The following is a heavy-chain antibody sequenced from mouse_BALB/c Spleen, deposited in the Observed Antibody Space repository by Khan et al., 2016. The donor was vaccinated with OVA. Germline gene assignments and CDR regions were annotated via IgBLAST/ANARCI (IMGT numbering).Heavy chain of an antibody. CDR2: INPSTGYT. CDR3: ARRDRRRDFDY. J-gene: IGHJ2*01. CDR1: GYTFINYW. Sequence: QVQLQQSGAELAKPGVSVKMSCKASGYTFINYWILWVKQRPGQGLEWIGYINPSTGYTEYNQNFKDKATLTADKSSSTAYMQLSSLTSEDSAVYYCARRDRRRDFDYWGQGTTLTVSS. V-gene: IGHV1-7*01.